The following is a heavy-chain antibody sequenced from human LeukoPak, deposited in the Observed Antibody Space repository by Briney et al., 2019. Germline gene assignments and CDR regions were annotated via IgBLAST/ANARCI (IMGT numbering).Heavy chain of an antibody. V-gene: IGHV1-3*01. Sequence: ASVKVSCKASGYTFTSYAMHWVRQAPGQRLEWMGWINAGNGNTKYSQKFQGRVTITRDTSASTAYMELSSLRPEDTAVYYCARVWRAIAVDYWGQGTLVTVSS. D-gene: IGHD6-13*01. CDR3: ARVWRAIAVDY. J-gene: IGHJ4*02. CDR1: GYTFTSYA. CDR2: INAGNGNT.